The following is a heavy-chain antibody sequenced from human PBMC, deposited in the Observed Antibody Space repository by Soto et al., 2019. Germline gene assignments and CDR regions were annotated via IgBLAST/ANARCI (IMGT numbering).Heavy chain of an antibody. J-gene: IGHJ6*02. V-gene: IGHV1-2*02. CDR2: INLSSGGT. CDR3: ARGGDTAMVYHGMDV. Sequence: ASVKVSCKASGYSFTGYFTQWVRQAPGQGLEWMGWINLSSGGTNYAQKFQGRVTMTRDTSISTAYMELSRLRSDDTAVYYCARGGDTAMVYHGMDVWGQGTTVTVSS. D-gene: IGHD5-18*01. CDR1: GYSFTGYF.